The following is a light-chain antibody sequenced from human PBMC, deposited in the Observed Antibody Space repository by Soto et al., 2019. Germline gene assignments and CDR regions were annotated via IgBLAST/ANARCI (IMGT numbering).Light chain of an antibody. Sequence: QSALTQPASVSGSPGQSITISCTGTSSDVGGYNYVSWYQHQPGKAPKLMIYDVSNRPSGVSNRFSGSKSGNTASLTISGLQAEDEADYYCSSYTTSSTVVFGGGTKRTVL. CDR1: SSDVGGYNY. CDR3: SSYTTSSTVV. V-gene: IGLV2-14*03. CDR2: DVS. J-gene: IGLJ2*01.